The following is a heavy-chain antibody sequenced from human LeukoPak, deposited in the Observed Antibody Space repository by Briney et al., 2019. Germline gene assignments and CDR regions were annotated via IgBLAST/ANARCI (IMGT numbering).Heavy chain of an antibody. CDR1: GGTFSSYA. Sequence: ASVKVSCKASGGTFSSYAISWVRQAPGQGLEWMGWINTNAGNPTYAQGFTGRFVFSLDTSVSTAYLQISSLKAEDTAVYYCARVGSTPNTNWFDPWGQGTLVTVSS. J-gene: IGHJ5*02. V-gene: IGHV7-4-1*02. CDR2: INTNAGNP. D-gene: IGHD5/OR15-5a*01. CDR3: ARVGSTPNTNWFDP.